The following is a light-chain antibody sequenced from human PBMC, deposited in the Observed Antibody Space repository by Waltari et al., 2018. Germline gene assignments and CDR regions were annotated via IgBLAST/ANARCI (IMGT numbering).Light chain of an antibody. CDR3: RAYAGSNTLV. CDR2: EVN. J-gene: IGLJ2*01. Sequence: QSALTQPPSASGSPGQSVTISCSGTNSDIGTYNYVSWFQQHPAKAPNLLIYEVNKGPSGGPDRVSGSKADNRASLTCSGLQAEDEADYHCRAYAGSNTLVFGGGTRLTVL. CDR1: NSDIGTYNY. V-gene: IGLV2-8*01.